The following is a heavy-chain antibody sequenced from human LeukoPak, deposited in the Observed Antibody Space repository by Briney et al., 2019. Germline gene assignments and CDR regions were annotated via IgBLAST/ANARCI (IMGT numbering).Heavy chain of an antibody. V-gene: IGHV3-21*01. CDR1: GFTFSTYA. J-gene: IGHJ3*02. D-gene: IGHD6-13*01. CDR2: ITSGSTYM. CDR3: ARIAAAGTAYDAFDI. Sequence: GGSLRLSCTASGFTFSTYAMSWVRQAPGKGLEWVSSITSGSTYMCYADSVKGRFTISRDNAKNSLYLQMNSLRADDTAVYYCARIAAAGTAYDAFDIWGQETMVTVSS.